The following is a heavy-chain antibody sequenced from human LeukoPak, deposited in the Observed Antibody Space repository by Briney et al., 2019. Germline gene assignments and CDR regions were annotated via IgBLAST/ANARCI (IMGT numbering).Heavy chain of an antibody. D-gene: IGHD3-10*01. CDR2: ISGDGGRT. V-gene: IGHV3-43*02. J-gene: IGHJ6*03. CDR3: ATRDYYGSGSYYNVGYYYMDV. CDR1: GFTFDDYA. Sequence: GGSLRLSCAASGFTFDDYAMHWVRQAPGKGLEWVSLISGDGGRTYYADSVKGRFTISRDNSKNSLYLQMNSLRTEDTALYYCATRDYYGSGSYYNVGYYYMDVWGKGTTVTVSS.